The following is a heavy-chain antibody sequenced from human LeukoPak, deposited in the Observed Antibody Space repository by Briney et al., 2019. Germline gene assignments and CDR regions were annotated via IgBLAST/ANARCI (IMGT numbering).Heavy chain of an antibody. CDR1: GYRFTDHL. CDR3: TRDLRIAPAVAFFDS. V-gene: IGHV1-2*02. J-gene: IGHJ4*02. CDR2: INPSTGDT. D-gene: IGHD2-15*01. Sequence: GASVKVSCKVSGYRFTDHLIHWIRQAPGQGLEWMGWINPSTGDTRSAQKFQGRVAMTRDTSITTTYMELTGLESGDGAMYFCTRDLRIAPAVAFFDSWGQGTRVTVSS.